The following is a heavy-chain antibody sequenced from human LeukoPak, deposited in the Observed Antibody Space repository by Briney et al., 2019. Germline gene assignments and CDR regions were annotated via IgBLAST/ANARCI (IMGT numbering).Heavy chain of an antibody. CDR1: GFTVSDDY. Sequence: GSLRLSCAASGFTVSDDYLSWVRQAPGKGLEWVSVIYGGGDRYYADSVRGRFTISRDNSENTLFLQMNSLRAEDTAVYYCMRLLPTSHHYFAYWGQGTLVTVSS. J-gene: IGHJ4*02. CDR2: IYGGGDR. CDR3: MRLLPTSHHYFAY. V-gene: IGHV3-53*01.